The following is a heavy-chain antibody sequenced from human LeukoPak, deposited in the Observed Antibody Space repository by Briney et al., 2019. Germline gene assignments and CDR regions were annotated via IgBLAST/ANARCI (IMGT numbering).Heavy chain of an antibody. CDR2: INHSGST. CDR1: GGSFSGYY. V-gene: IGHV4-34*01. Sequence: PSETLSLTCAVYGGSFSGYYWSWIRQPPGKGLEWIGEINHSGSTNYNPSLKSRVTISVDTSKNQFSLKLSSVTAADTAVYYCASGDSSSAFDPWGQGTLVTVSS. D-gene: IGHD6-6*01. J-gene: IGHJ5*02. CDR3: ASGDSSSAFDP.